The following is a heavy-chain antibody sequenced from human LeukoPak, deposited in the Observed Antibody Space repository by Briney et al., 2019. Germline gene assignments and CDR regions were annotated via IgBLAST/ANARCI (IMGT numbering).Heavy chain of an antibody. J-gene: IGHJ4*02. CDR3: ANTGYNNRWSPYYFDY. CDR1: EFTFSNYA. Sequence: QPGESLRLSCAASEFTFSNYAMSWVRQAPGKGLEWVSAISSSGGSTYYADSVKGRFSISRDNSKNTLYLQMNSLRAEDTAVYYCANTGYNNRWSPYYFDYWGQGTLVAVSS. V-gene: IGHV3-23*01. D-gene: IGHD1-14*01. CDR2: ISSSGGST.